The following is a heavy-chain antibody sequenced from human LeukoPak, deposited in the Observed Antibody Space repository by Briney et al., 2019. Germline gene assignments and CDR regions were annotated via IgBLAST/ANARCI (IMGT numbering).Heavy chain of an antibody. Sequence: GGSLRPSCEASGFTFTTYWMHWVRQAPGKGLVWVSHINSDGSITSYADSVKGRFTISRDNAKNTLYLQMNSLRAEDTAVYYCARDAVDTANAVWGQGTTVIVFS. CDR1: GFTFTTYW. D-gene: IGHD5-18*01. CDR3: ARDAVDTANAV. J-gene: IGHJ6*02. CDR2: INSDGSIT. V-gene: IGHV3-74*01.